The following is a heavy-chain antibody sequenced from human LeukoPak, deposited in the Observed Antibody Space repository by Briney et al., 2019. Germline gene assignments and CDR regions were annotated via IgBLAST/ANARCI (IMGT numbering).Heavy chain of an antibody. D-gene: IGHD2-2*01. CDR3: ARLLGYCSSTSCYSLIPFDY. CDR2: IYHSGST. V-gene: IGHV4-38-2*01. Sequence: SETLSLTCAVSGYSISSGYYWGWIRQPPGKGLEWIGIIYHSGSTYYNPSLKSRVTISVDTSKNQFSLKLSSVTAADTAVYYCARLLGYCSSTSCYSLIPFDYWGQGTLVTVSS. CDR1: GYSISSGYY. J-gene: IGHJ4*02.